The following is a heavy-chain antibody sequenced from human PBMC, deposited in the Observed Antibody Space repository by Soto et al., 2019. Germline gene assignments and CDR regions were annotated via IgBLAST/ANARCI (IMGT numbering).Heavy chain of an antibody. Sequence: QVQLVQSGAEVKPPGASVTVSCKASGYTFSKYGISWVRQAPGQGLEWMGRISLYNGDTNFAQKVQGRVTMTTDTSTSTAYMELMSLRSDDTAVYYCARDGLQTTVTPPYFDSWGQGTLVTVSS. J-gene: IGHJ4*02. CDR1: GYTFSKYG. CDR3: ARDGLQTTVTPPYFDS. V-gene: IGHV1-18*01. D-gene: IGHD4-17*01. CDR2: ISLYNGDT.